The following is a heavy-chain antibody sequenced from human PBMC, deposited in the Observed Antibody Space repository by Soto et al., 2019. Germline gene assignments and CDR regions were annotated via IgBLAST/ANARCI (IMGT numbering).Heavy chain of an antibody. CDR3: ARDAISSRPGWFGP. CDR2: IWYDGSNK. CDR1: GFSFSSHG. V-gene: IGHV3-33*01. Sequence: QVHLVESGGGVVQPGRSLRLSCTTSGFSFSSHGMHWVRQAPGKGLEWVAVIWYDGSNKYYADSVKGRFIISRDNSKNTLYLQMNSLRAEDTAVYYCARDAISSRPGWFGPWGEGTLVIVSS. J-gene: IGHJ5*02. D-gene: IGHD2-2*02.